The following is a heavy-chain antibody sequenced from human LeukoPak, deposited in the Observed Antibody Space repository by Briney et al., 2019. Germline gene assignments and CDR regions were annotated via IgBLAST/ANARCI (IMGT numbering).Heavy chain of an antibody. J-gene: IGHJ6*02. CDR1: GFTFSNAW. D-gene: IGHD4-17*01. V-gene: IGHV3-15*01. Sequence: GGSLRLSCAASGFTFSNAWMSWVRQAPGKGLEWVGRIKSKTDGGTTDYAAPVKGRFTISRDDSKNTLYLQMNSLKTEDTAVYYCTTDPDGDDYYYYGMDVWGQGTTVTVSS. CDR2: IKSKTDGGTT. CDR3: TTDPDGDDYYYYGMDV.